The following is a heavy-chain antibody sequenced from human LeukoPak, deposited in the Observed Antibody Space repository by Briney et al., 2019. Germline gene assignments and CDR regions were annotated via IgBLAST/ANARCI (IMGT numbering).Heavy chain of an antibody. J-gene: IGHJ4*02. CDR2: IYYSGST. Sequence: SETLSLTCTVSGGSISSYYWSWIRQPPGKGLEWIGYIYYSGSTNYNPSLKSRVTISVDTSKSQFSLKLSSVTAADTAVYYCARVGTGYSSGWYDYWGQGTLVTVSS. V-gene: IGHV4-59*01. CDR1: GGSISSYY. D-gene: IGHD6-19*01. CDR3: ARVGTGYSSGWYDY.